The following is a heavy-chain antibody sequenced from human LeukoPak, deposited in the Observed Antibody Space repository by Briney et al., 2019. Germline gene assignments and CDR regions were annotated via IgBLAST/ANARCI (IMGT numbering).Heavy chain of an antibody. CDR2: ISDSVST. CDR3: ARGQQQLSR. Sequence: KPSETLSLICTVSGGSISSYYWSWIRQPPGKGLEWIGYISDSVSTNYNPSLKSRVSISVDTSNDQFSLKLSSVTAADTAVYYCARGQQQLSRWGQGTLVTVSS. CDR1: GGSISSYY. D-gene: IGHD6-13*01. J-gene: IGHJ4*02. V-gene: IGHV4-59*01.